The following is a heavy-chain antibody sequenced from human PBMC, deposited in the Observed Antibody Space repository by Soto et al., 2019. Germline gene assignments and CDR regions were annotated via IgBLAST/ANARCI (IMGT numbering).Heavy chain of an antibody. CDR2: ISAYNGNT. D-gene: IGHD6-25*01. V-gene: IGHV1-18*01. CDR1: GYTFSNFD. J-gene: IGHJ4*02. Sequence: QVQLVQSGAEVKKPGASVTVSCKTSGYTFSNFDISWVRQAPGQRLEWMGWISAYNGNTNYALNLQDRVTVTTDTSTSTAYMELRSLRSDDTAVYYCARIVAAGNDFDYWGQGTLVTVSS. CDR3: ARIVAAGNDFDY.